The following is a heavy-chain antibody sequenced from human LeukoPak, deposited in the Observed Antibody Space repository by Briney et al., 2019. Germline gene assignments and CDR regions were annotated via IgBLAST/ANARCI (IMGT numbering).Heavy chain of an antibody. CDR3: ARRYYYDSSGYYYGHDAFDI. CDR2: IYPIDSDP. V-gene: IGHV5-51*01. D-gene: IGHD3-22*01. CDR1: GYSFTSYW. Sequence: GESLNISCKGSGYSFTSYWIGWVRQMPGKGLEWMGIIYPIDSDPRYSPSFQGQVTISADKSISTAYLQWSSLKASDTAMYYCARRYYYDSSGYYYGHDAFDIWGQGTMVTVSS. J-gene: IGHJ3*02.